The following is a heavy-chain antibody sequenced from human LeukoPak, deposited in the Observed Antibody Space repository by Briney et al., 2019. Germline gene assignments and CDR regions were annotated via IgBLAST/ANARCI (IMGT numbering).Heavy chain of an antibody. CDR2: INGDASNT. Sequence: GGSLRLSCAASGLTFNSYWMHWVRQVAGKGLVWVARINGDASNTTYADSVKGRFTISRDNAKNTLYLQMNSLRVDDTAVYYCARAMPHDNWFDPWGQGTLVTVSS. D-gene: IGHD2-2*01. CDR1: GLTFNSYW. V-gene: IGHV3-74*03. CDR3: ARAMPHDNWFDP. J-gene: IGHJ5*02.